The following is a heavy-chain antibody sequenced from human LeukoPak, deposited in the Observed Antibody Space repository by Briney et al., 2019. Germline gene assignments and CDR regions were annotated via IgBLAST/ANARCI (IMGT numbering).Heavy chain of an antibody. Sequence: ASVKVSCKASGYTFTGYYMHWVRQAPGQGLEWMGWISAYNGNTNYAQKLQGRVTMTEDTSTDTGYMELSSLTSEDTAVYYCARAPGGLDIWGQGTTITVSS. D-gene: IGHD1-14*01. CDR1: GYTFTGYY. V-gene: IGHV1-18*04. CDR3: ARAPGGLDI. J-gene: IGHJ3*02. CDR2: ISAYNGNT.